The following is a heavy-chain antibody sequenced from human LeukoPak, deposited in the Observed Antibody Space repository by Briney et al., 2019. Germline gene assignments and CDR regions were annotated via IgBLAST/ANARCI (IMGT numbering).Heavy chain of an antibody. CDR1: GLTLNNYA. J-gene: IGHJ4*02. V-gene: IGHV3-23*01. D-gene: IGHD4/OR15-4a*01. CDR3: GKEGRGMGAATIDY. Sequence: GGSLRLPCAASGLTLNNYAMRWARQPPRKALEWVSGKSGSGGSTHHTDSPGRFPIYSDKSQNPLYLQMTSLRAEDTAVYYCGKEGRGMGAATIDYWGQGTLVTVSS. CDR2: KSGSGGST.